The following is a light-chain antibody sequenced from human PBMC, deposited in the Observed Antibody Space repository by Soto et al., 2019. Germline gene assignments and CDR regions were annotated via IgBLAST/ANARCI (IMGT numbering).Light chain of an antibody. CDR3: QQYNNWPPLT. CDR1: QDVSSS. Sequence: EILMTQSPATLSLSAGERATLSCRASQDVSSSLAWYQQKPGQAPRLLIYGASNRATGIPDRFSGRGSGTEFTLTISSLQSEDFAVYYCQQYNNWPPLTFGGGTKVEVK. V-gene: IGKV3D-15*01. CDR2: GAS. J-gene: IGKJ4*01.